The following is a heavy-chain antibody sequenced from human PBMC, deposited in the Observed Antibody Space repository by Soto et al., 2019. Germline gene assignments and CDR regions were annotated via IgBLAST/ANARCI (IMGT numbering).Heavy chain of an antibody. CDR2: ISPDAINK. D-gene: IGHD6-19*01. CDR3: VKPSGWYPDY. V-gene: IGHV3-30*18. J-gene: IGHJ4*02. CDR1: GFTFSDYG. Sequence: QVQLVESGGGVVQPGGSLRLSCAVSGFTFSDYGMHWVRQAPGKGLEWVAVISPDAINKYYPDSLRGRFTISRDNSKNTLYLQMSSLRGEDTAVYYCVKPSGWYPDYWGQGTHVTVSS.